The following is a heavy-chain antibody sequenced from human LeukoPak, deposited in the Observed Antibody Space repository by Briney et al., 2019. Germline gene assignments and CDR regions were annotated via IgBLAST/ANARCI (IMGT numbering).Heavy chain of an antibody. CDR3: ATGRSCTTCYLPDY. CDR1: GFTFSSYG. Sequence: GGSLRLSCAASGFTFSSYGMHWVRQAPGKGLERVAVISYDGRNKYYADSVKGRFTISRDNAKNSLYLQMNSLRAEDTAVYHCATGRSCTTCYLPDYWGQGTLVTVSS. V-gene: IGHV3-33*03. D-gene: IGHD2-2*01. CDR2: ISYDGRNK. J-gene: IGHJ4*02.